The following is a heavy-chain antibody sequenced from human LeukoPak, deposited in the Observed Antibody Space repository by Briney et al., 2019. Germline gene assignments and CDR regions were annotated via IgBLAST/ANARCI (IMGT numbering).Heavy chain of an antibody. CDR2: INPNSGGT. D-gene: IGHD2-21*01. Sequence: ASVKVSCKASGYTFTGYYMHWVQQAPGQGLEWMGWINPNSGGTNYAQKFQGRVTMTRDTSISTAYMELSRLRSDDTAVYYCARDPPYCGGDCYADYWGQGTLVTVSS. CDR3: ARDPPYCGGDCYADY. CDR1: GYTFTGYY. V-gene: IGHV1-2*02. J-gene: IGHJ4*02.